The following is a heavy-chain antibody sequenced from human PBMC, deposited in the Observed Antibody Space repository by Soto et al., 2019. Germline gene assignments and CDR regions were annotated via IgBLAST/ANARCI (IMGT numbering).Heavy chain of an antibody. CDR1: GFTVSSNY. D-gene: IGHD3-22*01. CDR3: AKDPTSYDSSAQFDS. CDR2: IYSGGST. J-gene: IGHJ4*02. V-gene: IGHV3-66*01. Sequence: PWGSLRLSCAASGFTVSSNYMSWVRQAPGKGLEWVSVIYSGGSTYYADSVKGRFTISRDNSKNTLYLQMNSLRAEGTAVYYCAKDPTSYDSSAQFDSWGQGTLVTVSS.